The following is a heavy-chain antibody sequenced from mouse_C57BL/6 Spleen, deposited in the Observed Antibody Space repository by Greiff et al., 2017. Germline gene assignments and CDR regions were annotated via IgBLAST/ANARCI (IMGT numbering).Heavy chain of an antibody. CDR2: IYPGSGNT. Sequence: QVHLQQSGAELVRPGASVKLSCKASGYTFTDYYINWVKQRPGQGLEWIARIYPGSGNTYYNEKFKGKATLTAEKSSSTAYMQLSSLTSEDSAVYFCARGGHYYGSSSRYFDYWGQGTTLTVSS. J-gene: IGHJ2*01. D-gene: IGHD1-1*01. CDR1: GYTFTDYY. V-gene: IGHV1-76*01. CDR3: ARGGHYYGSSSRYFDY.